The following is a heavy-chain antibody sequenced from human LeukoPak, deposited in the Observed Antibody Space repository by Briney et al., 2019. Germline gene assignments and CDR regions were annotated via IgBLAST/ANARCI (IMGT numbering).Heavy chain of an antibody. CDR3: ARDYWWNYDY. D-gene: IGHD1-7*01. V-gene: IGHV3-30-3*01. J-gene: IGHJ4*02. CDR2: ISKDGSDK. CDR1: GFTFSDYA. Sequence: GGSLRLSCAASGFTFSDYAMHWVRQAPGKGLEWVAVISKDGSDKYYPGSVRGRFTISRDNSKNTIYLQMDSLRAEDTAIYYCARDYWWNYDYWGQGTLITVSS.